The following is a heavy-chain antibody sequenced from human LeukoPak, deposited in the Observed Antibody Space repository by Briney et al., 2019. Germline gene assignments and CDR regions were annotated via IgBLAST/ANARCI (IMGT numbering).Heavy chain of an antibody. V-gene: IGHV5-51*01. CDR1: GYSFTSYW. D-gene: IGHD1-14*01. CDR2: IYYGESDT. Sequence: GGSLKIYCNGSGYSFTSYWMGWVRQTPGKGLEWMGIIYYGESDTRYSPPFQGQVTISADNYIRIALMQWCSLNASDTAMYCWAVPHSDRAAPRGVAFDSWGQGTLVTVSS. CDR3: AVPHSDRAAPRGVAFDS. J-gene: IGHJ3*02.